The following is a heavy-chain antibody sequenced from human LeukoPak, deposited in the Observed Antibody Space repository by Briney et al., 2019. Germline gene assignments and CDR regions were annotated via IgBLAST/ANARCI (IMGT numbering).Heavy chain of an antibody. CDR2: ISSSGSTI. D-gene: IGHD3-3*01. J-gene: IGHJ3*02. Sequence: GRSLRLSCAASGFTFSSYEMNWVRQAPGKGLEWVSYISSSGSTIYYADSVKGRFTISRDNAQNSLYLQMNSLRAEDTAVYYCASPYYDFWSGFPMIWGQGTMVTVSS. CDR3: ASPYYDFWSGFPMI. V-gene: IGHV3-48*03. CDR1: GFTFSSYE.